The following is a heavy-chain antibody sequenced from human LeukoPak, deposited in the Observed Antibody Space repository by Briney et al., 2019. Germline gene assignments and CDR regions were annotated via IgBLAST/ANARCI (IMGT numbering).Heavy chain of an antibody. Sequence: GGSLRLSCAASGFTLSNYWMHWVRQALGEGMVWVSRVDPDGTTTNYADSVTGRFTTSRDNAKNTLYLQMNSLRAEDTALYYCTRVQAGRSGLMDVWGRGTTVTVSS. J-gene: IGHJ6*02. CDR3: TRVQAGRSGLMDV. V-gene: IGHV3-74*01. CDR1: GFTLSNYW. D-gene: IGHD2-8*02. CDR2: VDPDGTTT.